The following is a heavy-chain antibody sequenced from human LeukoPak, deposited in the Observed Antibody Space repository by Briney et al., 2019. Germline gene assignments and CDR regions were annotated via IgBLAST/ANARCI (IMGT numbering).Heavy chain of an antibody. J-gene: IGHJ4*02. D-gene: IGHD3-9*01. CDR3: ANERYYDILTGYDY. V-gene: IGHV3-11*01. Sequence: GGSLRLSCAASGLTFSDYYMSWIRQAPGKGLEWLSYINIGGTNTHYADSVKGRFTISRDNAKKSLYLEMTNLRAEDTAVYYCANERYYDILTGYDYWGQGTLVTVSS. CDR2: INIGGTNT. CDR1: GLTFSDYY.